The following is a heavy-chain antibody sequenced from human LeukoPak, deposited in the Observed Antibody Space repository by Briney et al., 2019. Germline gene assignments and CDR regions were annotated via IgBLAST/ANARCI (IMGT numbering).Heavy chain of an antibody. Sequence: GGSLRLSCAASGLTFSSYAMSWVRQAPGKGLEWVSSISDIGGSTYYADSVKGRFTISRDNSKNTLYLQMISLRVEDTAVYYCSKASRCGSRAVANFDYWGQGTLVTVSS. J-gene: IGHJ4*02. V-gene: IGHV3-23*01. CDR2: ISDIGGST. D-gene: IGHD6-19*01. CDR3: SKASRCGSRAVANFDY. CDR1: GLTFSSYA.